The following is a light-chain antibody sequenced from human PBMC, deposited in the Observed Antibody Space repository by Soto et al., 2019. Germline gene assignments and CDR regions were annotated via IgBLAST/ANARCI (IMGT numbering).Light chain of an antibody. CDR3: KSYTGSSTPYV. Sequence: QSALTQPASVSGSPGQSFTISCTGTSSDVGGYNYVSWYQQHPGKAPKLMIYDVSNRPSGVSNRFSGSKSGNTASLTISGLQAEDEADYYCKSYTGSSTPYVFGTGTKVTVL. CDR2: DVS. CDR1: SSDVGGYNY. V-gene: IGLV2-14*01. J-gene: IGLJ1*01.